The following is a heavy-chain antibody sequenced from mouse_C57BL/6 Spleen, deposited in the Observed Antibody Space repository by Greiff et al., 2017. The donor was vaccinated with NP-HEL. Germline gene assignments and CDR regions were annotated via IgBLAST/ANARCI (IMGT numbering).Heavy chain of an antibody. CDR1: GYTFTDYN. CDR2: INPNNGGT. J-gene: IGHJ4*01. Sequence: EVQLQQSGPELVKPGASVKIPCKASGYTFTDYNMDWVKQSHGKSLEWIGDINPNNGGTIYNQKFKGKATLTVDKSSSTAYMELRSLTSEDTAVYYCARLEFITTVKGAMDYWGQGTSVTVSS. CDR3: ARLEFITTVKGAMDY. D-gene: IGHD1-1*01. V-gene: IGHV1-18*01.